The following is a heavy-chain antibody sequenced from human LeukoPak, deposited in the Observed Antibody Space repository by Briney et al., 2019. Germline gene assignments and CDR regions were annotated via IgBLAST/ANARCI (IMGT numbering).Heavy chain of an antibody. J-gene: IGHJ6*02. Sequence: GSLRLSCAASGFTFSDYNMNWVRQAPGKGLEWIGSIYYSGSTYYNPSLKSRVTISVDTSKNQFSLKLSSVTAADTAVYYCARHLGYYYGMDVWGQGTTVTVSS. CDR1: GFTFSDYN. CDR2: IYYSGST. V-gene: IGHV4-39*01. CDR3: ARHLGYYYGMDV.